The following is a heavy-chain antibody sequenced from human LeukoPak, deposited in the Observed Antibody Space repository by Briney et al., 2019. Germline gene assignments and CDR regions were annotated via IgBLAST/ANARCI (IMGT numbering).Heavy chain of an antibody. Sequence: TLSLTCTVSGGSIGSGSYYWSWIRQPAGKGLEWIGRIYTSGSTNYNPSLKSRVTISVDTSKNQFSLKLSSVTAADTAVYYCARVGGIAAADRYYFDYWGQGTLVTVSS. V-gene: IGHV4-61*02. CDR3: ARVGGIAAADRYYFDY. D-gene: IGHD6-13*01. CDR2: IYTSGST. J-gene: IGHJ4*02. CDR1: GGSIGSGSYY.